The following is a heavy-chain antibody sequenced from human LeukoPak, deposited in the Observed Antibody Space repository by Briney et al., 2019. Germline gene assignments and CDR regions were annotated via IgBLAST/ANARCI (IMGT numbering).Heavy chain of an antibody. CDR3: ARDYLYCGGDCFVDY. V-gene: IGHV3-21*01. D-gene: IGHD2-21*02. CDR1: GFTFSSYS. CDR2: ISSSSSYI. J-gene: IGHJ4*02. Sequence: PGGFLRLSCAASGFTFSSYSMNWVRQAPGKGLEWVSSISSSSSYIYYADSVKGRFTISRDNAKNSPYLQMNSLRAEDTAVYYCARDYLYCGGDCFVDYWGQGTLVTVSS.